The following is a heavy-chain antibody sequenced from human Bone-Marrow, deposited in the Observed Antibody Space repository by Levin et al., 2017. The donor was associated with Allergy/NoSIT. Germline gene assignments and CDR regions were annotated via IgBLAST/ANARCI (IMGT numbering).Heavy chain of an antibody. CDR1: GFTFSSYA. CDR3: ARDLYVWGSYRSPSND. D-gene: IGHD3-16*02. V-gene: IGHV3-30-3*01. CDR2: ISYDGSNK. Sequence: QPGGSLRLSCAASGFTFSSYAMHWVRQAPGKGLEWVAVISYDGSNKYYADSVKGRFTISRDNSKNTLYLQMNSLRAEDTAVYYCARDLYVWGSYRSPSNDWGQGTLVTVSS. J-gene: IGHJ4*02.